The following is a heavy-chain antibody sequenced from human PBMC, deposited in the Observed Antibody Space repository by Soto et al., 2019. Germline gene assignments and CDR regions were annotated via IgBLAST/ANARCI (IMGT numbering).Heavy chain of an antibody. CDR3: GKDTLDCSGGDCPLYYYYGMDV. V-gene: IGHV3-30*18. CDR1: GFTFRSYG. Sequence: QVQLVESGGGVVQPGTSLRLSSAASGFTFRSYGMHWVRQAPGKGLEWLAVISNDGSNKYLADSVKGRLALSRDNSRNTLYLQINSLRVEDTAVYYCGKDTLDCSGGDCPLYYYYGMDVWGQGTTVTVSS. CDR2: ISNDGSNK. J-gene: IGHJ6*02. D-gene: IGHD2-15*01.